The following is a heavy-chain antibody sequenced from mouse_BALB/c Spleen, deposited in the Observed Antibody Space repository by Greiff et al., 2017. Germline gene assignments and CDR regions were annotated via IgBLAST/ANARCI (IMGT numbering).Heavy chain of an antibody. CDR2: IDPSDSYT. Sequence: QVQLQQPGAVLVKPGASVKMSCKASGYTFTSYWMHWVKQRPGQGLEWIGVIDPSDSYTSYNQKFKGKATLTVDTSSSTAYMQLSSLTSEDSAVYYCTRRGAGYCAMDYWGQGTSVTVSS. V-gene: IGHV1S127*01. J-gene: IGHJ4*01. CDR3: TRRGAGYCAMDY. CDR1: GYTFTSYW.